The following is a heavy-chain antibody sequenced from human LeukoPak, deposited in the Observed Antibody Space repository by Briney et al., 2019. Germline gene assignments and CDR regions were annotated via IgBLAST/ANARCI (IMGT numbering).Heavy chain of an antibody. V-gene: IGHV1-69-2*01. D-gene: IGHD5/OR15-5a*01. CDR2: VDPEDSET. CDR1: GYTFTDYY. CDR3: ATLRALDY. J-gene: IGHJ4*02. Sequence: ASAKVSCKVSGYTFTDYYMHWVQQAPGKGLEWIGRVDPEDSETIYAEKFQGRVTITADTSTDTAYMELSSLRSEDTAVYYCATLRALDYWGQGTLVTVSS.